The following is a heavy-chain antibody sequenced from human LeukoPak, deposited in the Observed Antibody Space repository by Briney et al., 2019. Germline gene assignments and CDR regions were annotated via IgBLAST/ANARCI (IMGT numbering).Heavy chain of an antibody. J-gene: IGHJ4*02. CDR2: IHYGGST. Sequence: SEALSLTCSVSGASSSSYYWNWIRQPPGKGLEWIGYIHYGGSTNYNPSLKSRVTISVDTSKNQFSLKLSSVTAADSAVYYCATAGYSRSRFDYWGQGTLVTVSS. CDR1: GASSSSYY. D-gene: IGHD6-13*01. CDR3: ATAGYSRSRFDY. V-gene: IGHV4-59*01.